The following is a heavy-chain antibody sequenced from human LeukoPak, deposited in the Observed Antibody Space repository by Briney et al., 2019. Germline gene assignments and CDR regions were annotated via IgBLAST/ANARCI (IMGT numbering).Heavy chain of an antibody. V-gene: IGHV3-7*01. CDR1: GFTFSTYW. Sequence: PGGSLRLSCAASGFTFSTYWMTWVRQAPDKGLEWVANIEPPGSETYYVDPVKGRFTISRDNAKNLLYLEMNSLRAEDTALYYCGRSGYEAAVDDWGQGTLVTVSS. D-gene: IGHD6-13*01. J-gene: IGHJ4*02. CDR2: IEPPGSET. CDR3: GRSGYEAAVDD.